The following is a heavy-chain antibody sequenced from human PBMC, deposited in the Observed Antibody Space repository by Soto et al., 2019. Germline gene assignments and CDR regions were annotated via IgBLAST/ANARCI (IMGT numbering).Heavy chain of an antibody. J-gene: IGHJ4*02. Sequence: QVQLVQSGAEVKKPGSSVKVSCKASGGSLSNYVITWVRQAPGQGLEYMGGIIPLAGTGNYAQKFQGRVTITADESTSTADLELRSLRSEDTAVYYCAREGFSGSYYPNWGQGTLVTVSS. CDR3: AREGFSGSYYPN. D-gene: IGHD1-26*01. V-gene: IGHV1-69*01. CDR2: IIPLAGTG. CDR1: GGSLSNYV.